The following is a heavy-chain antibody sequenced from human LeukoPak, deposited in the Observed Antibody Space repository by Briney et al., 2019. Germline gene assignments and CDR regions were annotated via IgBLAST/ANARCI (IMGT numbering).Heavy chain of an antibody. D-gene: IGHD3-3*01. CDR3: ARATGDIPDETYYDFWSGYYHFDY. CDR1: GYTFTSYY. Sequence: ASVKVSCKASGYTFTSYYMHWVRQAPGQGLEWMGIINPSGGSTSYAQKFQGRVTMTRDTSTSTVYMELSSLRSEDTAVYYCARATGDIPDETYYDFWSGYYHFDYWGQGTLVTVSS. V-gene: IGHV1-46*01. J-gene: IGHJ4*02. CDR2: INPSGGST.